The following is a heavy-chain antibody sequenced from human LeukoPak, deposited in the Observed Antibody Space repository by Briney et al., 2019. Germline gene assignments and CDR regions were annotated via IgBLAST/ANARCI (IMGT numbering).Heavy chain of an antibody. CDR1: GFTVSSNY. J-gene: IGHJ4*02. CDR3: AREEDSGYDSKDY. D-gene: IGHD5-12*01. Sequence: GGSLRLFCAASGFTVSSNYMSWVRQAPGKGLEWVSVIYSGGSTYYADSVKGRFTISRDNSKNTLYLQMNSLRAEDTAVYYCAREEDSGYDSKDYWGQGTLVTVSS. CDR2: IYSGGST. V-gene: IGHV3-66*01.